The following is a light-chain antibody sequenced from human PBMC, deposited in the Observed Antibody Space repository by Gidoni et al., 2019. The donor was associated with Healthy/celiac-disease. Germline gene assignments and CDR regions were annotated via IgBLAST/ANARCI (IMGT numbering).Light chain of an antibody. CDR1: QSVSSY. J-gene: IGKJ3*01. V-gene: IGKV3-11*01. Sequence: EIVLTQSPATLSLSPGERATLSCRASQSVSSYLAWYQQKPGQAPRLLIYDASNRATGIPARFSGSGSGTDFTLTISSLEPEDFEVYYCQQRSNWPTFGTGTKVDIK. CDR3: QQRSNWPT. CDR2: DAS.